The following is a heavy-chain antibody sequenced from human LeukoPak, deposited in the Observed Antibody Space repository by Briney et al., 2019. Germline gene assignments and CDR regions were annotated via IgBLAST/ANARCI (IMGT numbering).Heavy chain of an antibody. V-gene: IGHV3-23*01. CDR1: GFTFSSYA. J-gene: IGHJ4*02. D-gene: IGHD7-27*01. Sequence: PGGSLRLSCAASGFTFSSYAMSWVRQGPGKGLEWVSAISVSGNTYHADSVKGRFTISRDSSKNTLYLQMNSLRAEDTAAYYCAKDGNWARFENWGQGTLVTVSS. CDR2: ISVSGNT. CDR3: AKDGNWARFEN.